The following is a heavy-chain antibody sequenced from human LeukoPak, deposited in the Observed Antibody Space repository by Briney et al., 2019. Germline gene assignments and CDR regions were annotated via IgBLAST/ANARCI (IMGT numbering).Heavy chain of an antibody. V-gene: IGHV4-39*01. J-gene: IGHJ4*02. Sequence: SETLSLTCIVSGGSISSTTYYWGWIRQPPGKGLEWIGSIYYSGSTYYNPSLKSRVAISVDTSRNQFSLKLSSVTAADTAVYFCARVGSGSFYNFDYWGQGTLVTVSS. D-gene: IGHD3-10*01. CDR1: GGSISSTTYY. CDR2: IYYSGST. CDR3: ARVGSGSFYNFDY.